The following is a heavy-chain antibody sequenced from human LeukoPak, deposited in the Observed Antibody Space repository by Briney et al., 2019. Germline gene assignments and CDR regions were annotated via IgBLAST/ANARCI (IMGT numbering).Heavy chain of an antibody. J-gene: IGHJ3*02. V-gene: IGHV4-34*01. CDR1: GGSFSGYY. CDR3: ARQKNLDAFDI. D-gene: IGHD1-14*01. CDR2: INHSGST. Sequence: TSETLSLTCAVYGGSFSGYYWSWIRQPPGKGLEWIGEINHSGSTNYNPSLKSRVTISVDTSKNQFSLKLSSVTAADTAVYYCARQKNLDAFDIWGQGTMVTVSS.